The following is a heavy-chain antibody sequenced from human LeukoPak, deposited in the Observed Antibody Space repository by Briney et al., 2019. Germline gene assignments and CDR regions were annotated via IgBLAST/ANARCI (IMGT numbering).Heavy chain of an antibody. CDR2: ISYDGSNK. CDR3: AKDSSGSYRFFDY. V-gene: IGHV3-30*18. CDR1: GFTFSSYG. Sequence: GGSLRLSCAASGFTFSSYGMHWVRQAPGKGLEWVAVISYDGSNKYYADSVKGRFTISRDNSKNTLYLQMNSLRAEDTAVYYCAKDSSGSYRFFDYWGQGTLVTVSS. D-gene: IGHD1-26*01. J-gene: IGHJ4*02.